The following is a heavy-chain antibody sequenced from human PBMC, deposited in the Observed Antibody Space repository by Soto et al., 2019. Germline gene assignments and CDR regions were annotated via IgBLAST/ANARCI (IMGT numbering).Heavy chain of an antibody. J-gene: IGHJ5*01. Sequence: PSETLSLTCTVSGGSISSGGYYWSWIRQHPGKGLEWIGYIYYSGSTYYNPSLKSRVTISVDTSKNQFSLKLSSVTAADTAVYYCARRPRGVGVTTGWFDYWGQGTLVTVSS. CDR1: GGSISSGGYY. CDR2: IYYSGST. D-gene: IGHD4-17*01. V-gene: IGHV4-39*01. CDR3: ARRPRGVGVTTGWFDY.